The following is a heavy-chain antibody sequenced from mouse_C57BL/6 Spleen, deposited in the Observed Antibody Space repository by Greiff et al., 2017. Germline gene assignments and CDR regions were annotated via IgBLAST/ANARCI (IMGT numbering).Heavy chain of an antibody. D-gene: IGHD1-1*02. V-gene: IGHV1-69*01. Sequence: QVQLQQPGAELVMPGASVKLSCKASGYTFTSYWMHWVKQRPGQGLEWIGEIDPSDSYTNYNQKFKGKSTLTVDKSSSAAYMQLSSLTSEDSAVXDFARGGQRRGAMDYWGQGTSVTVAS. J-gene: IGHJ4*01. CDR1: GYTFTSYW. CDR2: IDPSDSYT. CDR3: ARGGQRRGAMDY.